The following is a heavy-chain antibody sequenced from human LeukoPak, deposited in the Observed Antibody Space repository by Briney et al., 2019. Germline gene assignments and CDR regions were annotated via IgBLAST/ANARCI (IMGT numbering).Heavy chain of an antibody. CDR2: IYSGGST. Sequence: GGSLRLSCAASGFTVSSNYMSSVRQARGKGLEWVSVIYSGGSTYYADSVKGRFTISRDNSKNTLYLQMNSLRAEDTAVYYCARDRAAVAYWYFDLWGRGTLVTVSS. CDR1: GFTVSSNY. J-gene: IGHJ2*01. V-gene: IGHV3-53*01. D-gene: IGHD6-19*01. CDR3: ARDRAAVAYWYFDL.